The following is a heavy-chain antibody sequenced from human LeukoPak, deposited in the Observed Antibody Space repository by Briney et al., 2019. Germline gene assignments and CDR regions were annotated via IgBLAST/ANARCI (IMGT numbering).Heavy chain of an antibody. CDR3: ARVSGYCSSTSCYARGYFDY. V-gene: IGHV1-3*01. CDR2: INAGNGNT. CDR1: GYTFTGYY. Sequence: EASMKVSCKASGYTFTGYYMHWVRQAPGQGLEWMGWINAGNGNTKYSQKFQGRVTITRDTSASTAYMELSSLRSEDTAVYYCARVSGYCSSTSCYARGYFDYWGQGTLVTVSS. D-gene: IGHD2-2*01. J-gene: IGHJ4*02.